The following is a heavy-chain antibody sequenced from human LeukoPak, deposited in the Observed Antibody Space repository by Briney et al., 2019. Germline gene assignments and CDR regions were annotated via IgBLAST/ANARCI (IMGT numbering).Heavy chain of an antibody. D-gene: IGHD6-25*01. CDR3: ARERAAANWFDP. J-gene: IGHJ5*02. V-gene: IGHV4-39*07. CDR2: IYYSGST. Sequence: SETLSLTCTVSGGSISSSSYYWGWIRQPPGKVLEWIGSIYYSGSTYYNPSLKSRVTISVDTSKNQFSLKLSSVAAADTAVYYCARERAAANWFDPWGQGTLVTVSS. CDR1: GGSISSSSYY.